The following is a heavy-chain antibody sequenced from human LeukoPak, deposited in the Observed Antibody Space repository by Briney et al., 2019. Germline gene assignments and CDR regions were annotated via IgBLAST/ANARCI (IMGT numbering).Heavy chain of an antibody. Sequence: GGSLRLSCAASGFTFSSYEMNWVRQAPGKGLEWVSYISSSGSTIYYADSVKGRFTISRDNAKNSLYLQMNSLRAEDTAVYYCARDADFWSGSYYFDYWGQGTLVTASS. CDR3: ARDADFWSGSYYFDY. CDR1: GFTFSSYE. D-gene: IGHD3-3*01. J-gene: IGHJ4*02. V-gene: IGHV3-48*03. CDR2: ISSSGSTI.